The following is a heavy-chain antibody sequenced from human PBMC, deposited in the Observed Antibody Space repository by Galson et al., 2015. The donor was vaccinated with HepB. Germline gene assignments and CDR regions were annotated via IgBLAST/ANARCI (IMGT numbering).Heavy chain of an antibody. V-gene: IGHV1-2*04. D-gene: IGHD3-22*01. J-gene: IGHJ6*02. CDR3: ARASMIVSGPSMDV. Sequence: SVKVSCKASGYTFTGYYMHWVRQAPGQGLEWMGWINPNSGGTNYAQKFQGWVTMTRDTSISTAYMELSRLRSDDTAVYYCARASMIVSGPSMDVWGQGTTVTVSS. CDR2: INPNSGGT. CDR1: GYTFTGYY.